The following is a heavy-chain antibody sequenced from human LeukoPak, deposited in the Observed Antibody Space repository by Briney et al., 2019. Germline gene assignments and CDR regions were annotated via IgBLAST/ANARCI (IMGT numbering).Heavy chain of an antibody. CDR1: GFTFSSYS. V-gene: IGHV3-21*01. Sequence: GGSLRLSCAASGFTFSSYSMNWVRQAPGKGLEWVSSISSSSSYIYYADSVKGRFTISRDNAKNSLYLQMNSLRAEDTAVYYCAREVDTAMVFIDYWGQGTLVTVSS. D-gene: IGHD5-18*01. CDR3: AREVDTAMVFIDY. CDR2: ISSSSSYI. J-gene: IGHJ4*02.